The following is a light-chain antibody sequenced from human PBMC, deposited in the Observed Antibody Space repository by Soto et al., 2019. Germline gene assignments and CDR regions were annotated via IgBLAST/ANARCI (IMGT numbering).Light chain of an antibody. CDR2: DGT. CDR3: QQYSGNSFT. CDR1: QSVFIW. V-gene: IGKV1-5*01. Sequence: DIQMTQSPSTLSASVGDRVTITCRASQSVFIWLAWNQHKPGRAPKLLIFDGTNLKYGVPSRFSGGGFETDFSLTIINLYPDDFATYYCQQYSGNSFTFGQGTKVDIK. J-gene: IGKJ2*01.